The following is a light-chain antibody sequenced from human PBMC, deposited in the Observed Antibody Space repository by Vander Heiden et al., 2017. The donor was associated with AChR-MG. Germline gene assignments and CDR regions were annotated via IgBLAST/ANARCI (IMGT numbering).Light chain of an antibody. V-gene: IGKV1-5*03. CDR3: QHYNSYLYT. CDR1: QSIGTW. J-gene: IGKJ2*01. Sequence: DIQMTQYPSTLSASVGDRVTITCQASQSIGTWLALYQQKPGNAPKFLIYEASILESGVPSRFSGSGSGTEFTLTISSLQPDDFATYYCQHYNSYLYTFGQGTKLDI. CDR2: EAS.